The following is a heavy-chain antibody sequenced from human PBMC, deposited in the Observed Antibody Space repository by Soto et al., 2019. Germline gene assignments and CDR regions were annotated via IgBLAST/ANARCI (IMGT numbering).Heavy chain of an antibody. CDR3: ARLRNTVATGAFHI. V-gene: IGHV4-59*08. CDR2: IYYSGST. CDR1: GGSISSYY. D-gene: IGHD4-17*01. J-gene: IGHJ3*02. Sequence: SETLSLTCTVSGGSISSYYWSWIRQPPGKGLEWIGYIYYSGSTNYNPSLKSRVTISVDTSKNQFFLKLSSVTAADTAVYYCARLRNTVATGAFHISGQGTMVTVSS.